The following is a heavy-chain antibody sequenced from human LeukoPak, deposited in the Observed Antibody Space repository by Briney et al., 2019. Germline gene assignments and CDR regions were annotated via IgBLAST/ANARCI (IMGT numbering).Heavy chain of an antibody. V-gene: IGHV1-18*01. CDR3: ARDSRFTAAAGLGYYYYMDV. Sequence: ASVKVSCKASGYTFTSYGISWVRQAPGQGLEWMGWISAYNGNTNYALKLQGRVTMTTDTSTSTVYMELRSLRSDDTAVYYCARDSRFTAAAGLGYYYYMDVWGKGTTVTVSS. D-gene: IGHD6-13*01. CDR2: ISAYNGNT. J-gene: IGHJ6*03. CDR1: GYTFTSYG.